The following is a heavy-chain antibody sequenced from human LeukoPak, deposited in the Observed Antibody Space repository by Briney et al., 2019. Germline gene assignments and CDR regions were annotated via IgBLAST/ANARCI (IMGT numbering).Heavy chain of an antibody. Sequence: GGSLRLSCAASGFTFSSYGMHWVRQAPGKGLEWVAVIWYDGSNKYYADSVKGRFTISRDNSKNTLYLQMNSLRAEDTAVYYCARDLGSGWSIDYWGQGALVTVSS. CDR1: GFTFSSYG. CDR3: ARDLGSGWSIDY. J-gene: IGHJ4*02. CDR2: IWYDGSNK. V-gene: IGHV3-33*01. D-gene: IGHD6-19*01.